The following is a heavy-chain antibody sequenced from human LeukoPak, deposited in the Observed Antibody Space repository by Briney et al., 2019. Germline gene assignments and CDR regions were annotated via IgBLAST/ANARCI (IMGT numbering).Heavy chain of an antibody. CDR2: ISYDGSNK. V-gene: IGHV3-30*18. J-gene: IGHJ3*02. CDR3: AKGYYYDSSGYRGAFDI. CDR1: GFTFSSYG. Sequence: GRSLRLSCAASGFTFSSYGMHWVRQAPGKGLEWVAVISYDGSNKYYADSVKGRFTISRDNSKNTLYLQINSLRAEDTAVYYCAKGYYYDSSGYRGAFDIWGQGTMVTVSS. D-gene: IGHD3-22*01.